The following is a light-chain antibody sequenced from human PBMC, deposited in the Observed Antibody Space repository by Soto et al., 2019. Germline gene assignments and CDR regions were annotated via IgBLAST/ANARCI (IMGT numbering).Light chain of an antibody. J-gene: IGKJ2*01. CDR2: KAS. CDR1: QSINSW. Sequence: DIQLTQSPSTLSASVGDRVTITCRASQSINSWLAWYQQRPGKAPKLLIYKASSLQSGVPSRFSGSGTGTEFTLTISRLQPDDFATYSCQQYDTFPHTFGQGTKLEI. V-gene: IGKV1-5*03. CDR3: QQYDTFPHT.